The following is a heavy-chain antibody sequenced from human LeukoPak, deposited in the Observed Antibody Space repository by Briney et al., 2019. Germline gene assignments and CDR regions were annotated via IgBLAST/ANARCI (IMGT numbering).Heavy chain of an antibody. CDR1: GYTFATYG. Sequence: ASVKVSCKTSGYTFATYGISWVRQAPGQGLELMGWISGYDGNTNFAEKLQDRVTLTTDTSTSTAYMELRSLRSDDTAVYYCARDRYGVRSGSCDYWGQGTLVTVSS. D-gene: IGHD1-26*01. CDR3: ARDRYGVRSGSCDY. V-gene: IGHV1-18*01. CDR2: ISGYDGNT. J-gene: IGHJ4*02.